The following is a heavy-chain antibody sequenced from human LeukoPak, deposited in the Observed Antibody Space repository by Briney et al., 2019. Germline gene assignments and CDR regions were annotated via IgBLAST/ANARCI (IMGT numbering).Heavy chain of an antibody. CDR1: GFIFSSYA. V-gene: IGHV3-30-3*01. CDR3: ARCRDYNFWSGSAVDY. J-gene: IGHJ4*02. D-gene: IGHD3-3*01. CDR2: ISYDGSNT. Sequence: GRSLRLSCAASGFIFSSYAMHWVRQAPGKGLEWVAVISYDGSNTDYADSVKGRFTISRDNSKNTLYLQMNSLRAEDTAVYYCARCRDYNFWSGSAVDYWGQGTLVTVSS.